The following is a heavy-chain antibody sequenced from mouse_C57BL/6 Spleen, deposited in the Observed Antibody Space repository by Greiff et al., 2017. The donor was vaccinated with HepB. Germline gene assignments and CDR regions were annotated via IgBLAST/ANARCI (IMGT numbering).Heavy chain of an antibody. Sequence: QVQLQQPGAELVMPGASVKLSCKASGYTFTSYWMHWVKQRPGQGLEWIGEIDPSDSYTNYTQKFKGKSTLTVDKSSSTAYMQLSSLTAADSAVYYCASGQGRSWFAYWGQGTLVTVSA. CDR2: IDPSDSYT. V-gene: IGHV1-69*01. D-gene: IGHD3-1*01. J-gene: IGHJ3*01. CDR1: GYTFTSYW. CDR3: ASGQGRSWFAY.